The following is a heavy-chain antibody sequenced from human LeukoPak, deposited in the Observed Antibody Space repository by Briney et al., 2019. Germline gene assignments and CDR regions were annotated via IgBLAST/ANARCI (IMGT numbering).Heavy chain of an antibody. CDR2: MKLNSGNT. CDR3: ARTYCSSTSWYVWYYYYYGMDV. CDR1: GYTFTSYD. Sequence: ASLKDSCKAPGYTFTSYDINWVRQATGQGREWMGWMKLNSGNTGNAQKFQGRVTMTRNTSISTGYMEPSSLRSEDTAVYYCARTYCSSTSWYVWYYYYYGMDVWGQGTTVTVSS. D-gene: IGHD2-2*01. V-gene: IGHV1-8*01. J-gene: IGHJ6*02.